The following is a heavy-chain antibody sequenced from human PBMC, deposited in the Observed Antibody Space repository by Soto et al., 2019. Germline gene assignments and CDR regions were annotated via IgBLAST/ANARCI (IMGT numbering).Heavy chain of an antibody. D-gene: IGHD3-10*01. CDR2: IYYSGST. CDR3: ARDHVVRGVINWFDP. CDR1: GGSVSSGSYY. V-gene: IGHV4-61*01. J-gene: IGHJ5*02. Sequence: QVQLQESGPGLVKPSETLSLTCTVSGGSVSSGSYYWSWIWQPPGKGLEWIGYIYYSGSTNYNPSLKSRVTISVDTSKNQFSLKLSSVTAADTAVYYCARDHVVRGVINWFDPWGQGTLVTVSS.